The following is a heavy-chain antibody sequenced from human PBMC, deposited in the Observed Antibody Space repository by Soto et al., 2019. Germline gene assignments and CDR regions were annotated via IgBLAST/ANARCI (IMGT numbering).Heavy chain of an antibody. CDR3: ARVKLGSYDWFDP. D-gene: IGHD3-16*01. CDR1: GFTFSNYW. Sequence: EVQLVESGGGLVQPGGSLRLSCAASGFTFSNYWMHWVRQGPGKGLMWVSRINPDGGRTTYADSVKGRFAIFRDNARNTLYLQRDSLRAEDTGIYYCARVKLGSYDWFDPWGQGTLVSVSS. J-gene: IGHJ5*02. V-gene: IGHV3-74*01. CDR2: INPDGGRT.